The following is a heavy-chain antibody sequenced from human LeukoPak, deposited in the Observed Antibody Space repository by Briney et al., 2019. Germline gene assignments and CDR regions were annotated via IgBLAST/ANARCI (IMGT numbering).Heavy chain of an antibody. V-gene: IGHV3-9*03. J-gene: IGHJ3*02. Sequence: PGRSLRLSCAASGFTFDDSAMHWVRQAPGKGLEWASGISWDSGSIVYADSVKGRFTISRDNAKNSLYLQMNSLRAEDMALYYCAKDSHSDIFGAFDIWGQGTMVTVSS. CDR3: AKDSHSDIFGAFDI. CDR1: GFTFDDSA. CDR2: ISWDSGSI. D-gene: IGHD3-3*02.